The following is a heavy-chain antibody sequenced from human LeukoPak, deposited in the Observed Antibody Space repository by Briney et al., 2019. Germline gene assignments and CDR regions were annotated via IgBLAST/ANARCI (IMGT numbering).Heavy chain of an antibody. J-gene: IGHJ6*03. CDR3: ARGPYYDFWSGYYRRNYYYMDV. CDR1: GGSISSGDYY. Sequence: SETLSLTCTVSGGSISSGDYYWSWIRQPPGKGLEWIGYIYYSGSTYYNPSLKSRVTISVDTSKNQFSLKLSSVTAADTAVYYCARGPYYDFWSGYYRRNYYYMDVWGKGTTVTVSS. V-gene: IGHV4-30-4*08. CDR2: IYYSGST. D-gene: IGHD3-3*01.